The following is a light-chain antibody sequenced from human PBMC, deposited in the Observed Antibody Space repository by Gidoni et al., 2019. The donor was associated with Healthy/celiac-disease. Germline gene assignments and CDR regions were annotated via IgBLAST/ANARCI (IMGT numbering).Light chain of an antibody. J-gene: IGLJ3*02. CDR2: DVS. CDR3: SSYTSSSTLGV. CDR1: SSDVGGYNY. Sequence: QSALTQPASVSGSPVQSITISGTGTSSDVGGYNYVSWYQTHPGKAPKLMIYDVSNRPSGVSNRFSGSKSGNTASLTISGLQAEDEADYYCSSYTSSSTLGVFGGGTKLTVL. V-gene: IGLV2-14*03.